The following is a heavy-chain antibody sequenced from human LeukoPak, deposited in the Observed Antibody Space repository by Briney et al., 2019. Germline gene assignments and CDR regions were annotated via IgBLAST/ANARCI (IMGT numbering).Heavy chain of an antibody. CDR2: INASNGNT. CDR3: ARDPRLLWFGEAEKNWFDP. Sequence: SVKVSCKASGYAFTIYAMHWVCRAPRQRLEWMGWINASNGNTNNAQKLQGRVTMTTDTSTSTAYMELRSLRSDDTAVYYCARDPRLLWFGEAEKNWFDPWGQGTLVTVSS. D-gene: IGHD3-10*01. V-gene: IGHV1-3*01. J-gene: IGHJ5*02. CDR1: GYAFTIYA.